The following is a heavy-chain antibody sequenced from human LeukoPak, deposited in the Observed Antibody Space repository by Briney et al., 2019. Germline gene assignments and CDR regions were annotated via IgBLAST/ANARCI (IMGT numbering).Heavy chain of an antibody. CDR1: GFSFSRYH. V-gene: IGHV3-23*01. J-gene: IGHJ4*02. CDR2: ITTTSST. CDR3: VKDSRVPSSGGYGDF. Sequence: WGSLTLTCAATGFSFSRYHRSWFRQAPGKGLEWVSSITTTSSTYYADSVKGRFTVSRDNSKNALSLQMKSLRAEDTAVYYCVKDSRVPSSGGYGDFWGQGTLVTVSS. D-gene: IGHD6-19*01.